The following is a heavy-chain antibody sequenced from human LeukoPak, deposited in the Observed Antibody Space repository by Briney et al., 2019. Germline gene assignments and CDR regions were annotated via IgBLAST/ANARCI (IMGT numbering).Heavy chain of an antibody. CDR1: GGTFSSYA. D-gene: IGHD3-10*01. J-gene: IGHJ4*02. Sequence: SVKVSCKASGGTFSSYAISLVRQAPGQGLEWMGRVIPSFGTANDAQKFQGRVTVSTDESTGTAYMELSRLRSDVKTVYYCARDSTYGSGSFDYWGQGTLVTVSS. CDR3: ARDSTYGSGSFDY. V-gene: IGHV1-69*05. CDR2: VIPSFGTA.